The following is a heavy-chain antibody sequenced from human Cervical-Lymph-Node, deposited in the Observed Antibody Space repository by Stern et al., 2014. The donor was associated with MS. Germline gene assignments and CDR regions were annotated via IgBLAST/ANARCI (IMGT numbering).Heavy chain of an antibody. CDR1: GGSISSGTYY. Sequence: QMQLQESGPGLVKPSQTLSLTCTVSGGSISSGTYYWSWIRQPAGKGLEWIGRIYSSGSTNYSPSLRSRVTISVDTSKKQISLKLSSGTAADTAVYYCARGGYDLLTAYNYYHYGMDVWGQGSTVTVSS. CDR3: ARGGYDLLTAYNYYHYGMDV. D-gene: IGHD3-9*01. V-gene: IGHV4-61*02. J-gene: IGHJ6*02. CDR2: IYSSGST.